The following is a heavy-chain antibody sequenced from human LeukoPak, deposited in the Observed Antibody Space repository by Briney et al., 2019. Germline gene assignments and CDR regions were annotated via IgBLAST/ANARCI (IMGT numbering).Heavy chain of an antibody. V-gene: IGHV4-61*02. D-gene: IGHD3-3*01. CDR2: FYTSGST. CDR3: ARDLRSFGVVAWYNWFDP. J-gene: IGHJ5*02. Sequence: PSETLSLTCTVSGASISSGNYFWSWIRQPAGKGLEWIGRFYTSGSTNYNPSLKSRVTISVDTSQNQFSLKLSSVTAADTAVYYCARDLRSFGVVAWYNWFDPWGQGTLVTVSS. CDR1: GASISSGNYF.